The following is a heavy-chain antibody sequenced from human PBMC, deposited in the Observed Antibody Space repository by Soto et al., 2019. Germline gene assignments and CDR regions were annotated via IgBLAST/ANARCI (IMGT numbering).Heavy chain of an antibody. V-gene: IGHV1-8*02. D-gene: IGHD3-22*01. Sequence: GASVKVSCKASGYTFTSYGISWVRQAPGQGLEWMGWISANNGNTSYAQKFQGRVTMTRNTSISTAYMELSSLRSEDTAVYYCARGNSYYYDSSDAFDIWGQGTMVTVSS. CDR1: GYTFTSYG. CDR2: ISANNGNT. CDR3: ARGNSYYYDSSDAFDI. J-gene: IGHJ3*02.